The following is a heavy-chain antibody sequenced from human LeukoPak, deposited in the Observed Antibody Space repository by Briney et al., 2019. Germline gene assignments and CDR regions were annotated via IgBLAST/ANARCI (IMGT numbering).Heavy chain of an antibody. Sequence: GGSLRLSCAASGFTFSSYGMHWVRQAPGKGLEWVSYISSSSNTIYYADSVKGRFTISRDNAKNSLYLQMNSLRAEDTAVYYCARVGWGFYYPFDYWGQGTLVTVSS. D-gene: IGHD3-22*01. CDR2: ISSSSNTI. V-gene: IGHV3-48*04. J-gene: IGHJ4*02. CDR3: ARVGWGFYYPFDY. CDR1: GFTFSSYG.